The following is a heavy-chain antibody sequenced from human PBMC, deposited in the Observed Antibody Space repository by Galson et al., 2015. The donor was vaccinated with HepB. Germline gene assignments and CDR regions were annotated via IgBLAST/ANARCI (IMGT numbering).Heavy chain of an antibody. CDR1: GFTFSSYA. V-gene: IGHV3-30-3*01. J-gene: IGHJ4*02. D-gene: IGHD1-7*01. CDR3: ARVRTTLRRGPLRY. Sequence: SLRLSCAASGFTFSSYAMHWVRQAPGKGPEWVAVISHDESKKYYADSVKGRFSISRDNSKKTLYLQMNSLRDEDTALYYCARVRTTLRRGPLRYWGQGTLVTVSS. CDR2: ISHDESKK.